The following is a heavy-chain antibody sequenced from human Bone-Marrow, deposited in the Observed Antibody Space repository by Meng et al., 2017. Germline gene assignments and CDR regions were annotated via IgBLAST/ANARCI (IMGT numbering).Heavy chain of an antibody. J-gene: IGHJ4*02. Sequence: GESLKISCAASGDNFNIYYMAWIRQAPGKGLEWVSYISRSSNTIYYADSVKGRFTISRDNAKSSIYLQMNSLSAEDTAVYYCARRAFAADYFDYWGQGTLVTVSS. CDR1: GDNFNIYY. CDR3: ARRAFAADYFDY. D-gene: IGHD1-26*01. V-gene: IGHV3-11*01. CDR2: ISRSSNTI.